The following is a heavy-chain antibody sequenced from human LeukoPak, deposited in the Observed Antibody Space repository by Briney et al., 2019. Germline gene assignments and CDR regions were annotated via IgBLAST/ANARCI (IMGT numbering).Heavy chain of an antibody. J-gene: IGHJ6*02. Sequence: PGGSLRLSCAASGFTFSSYGMHWVRQAPGKGLEWVAFLRYDGSSKYYADSVKGRFTISRDNHKNTLYLPMDSLRAEDTAVYYYAGDCGGGSCYSSYYYYGMDVWGQGTTVTVSS. CDR2: LRYDGSSK. D-gene: IGHD2-15*01. V-gene: IGHV3-30*02. CDR1: GFTFSSYG. CDR3: AGDCGGGSCYSSYYYYGMDV.